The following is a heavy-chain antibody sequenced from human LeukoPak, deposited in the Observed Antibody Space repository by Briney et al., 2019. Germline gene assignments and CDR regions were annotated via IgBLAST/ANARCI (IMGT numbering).Heavy chain of an antibody. Sequence: SETLSLTCAVYGGSFSGYYWSWIRQPPGKGLEWIGEINHSGSTNYNPSLKSRVTISVDTSKNQFSLKLSFVTAADTAVYYCARGSGWHDYWGQGTLVTVSS. CDR3: ARGSGWHDY. D-gene: IGHD6-19*01. V-gene: IGHV4-34*01. J-gene: IGHJ4*02. CDR1: GGSFSGYY. CDR2: INHSGST.